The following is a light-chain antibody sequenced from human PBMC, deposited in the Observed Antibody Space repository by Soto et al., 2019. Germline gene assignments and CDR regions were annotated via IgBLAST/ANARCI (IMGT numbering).Light chain of an antibody. V-gene: IGKV3-15*01. CDR1: QSVSSN. J-gene: IGKJ1*01. CDR2: GAS. Sequence: EIVMTQSPATLSVSPGERATLSCRASQSVSSNLAWYQQKPGQAPRLLIYGASSRATGIPARFSGSGSGTDFTLTISSLQSEDFAVYYCQQYNNYPMTFGQGTKVEIK. CDR3: QQYNNYPMT.